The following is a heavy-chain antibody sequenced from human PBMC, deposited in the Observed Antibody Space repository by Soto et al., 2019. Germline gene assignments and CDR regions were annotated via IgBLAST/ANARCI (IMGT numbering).Heavy chain of an antibody. J-gene: IGHJ3*02. Sequence: GASVKVSFKASGGTFSSYAISWVLQAPGQGLEWMGGIIPIFGTANCAQKFQGRVTITADESTSTAYMELSSLRSEDTAVYYCARDVHDNDAFDIWGQGTMVTVSS. CDR1: GGTFSSYA. CDR3: ARDVHDNDAFDI. CDR2: IIPIFGTA. V-gene: IGHV1-69*01. D-gene: IGHD3-22*01.